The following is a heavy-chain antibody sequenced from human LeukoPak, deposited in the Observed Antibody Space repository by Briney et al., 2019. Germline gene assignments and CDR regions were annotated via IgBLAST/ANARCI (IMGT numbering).Heavy chain of an antibody. D-gene: IGHD2-2*01. CDR1: GFTFDDYA. CDR2: TSWNSGSI. V-gene: IGHV3-9*01. Sequence: GGSLRLSCAASGFTFDDYAMHWVRQAPGKGLEWVSGTSWNSGSIGYADSVKGRFTISGDNAKNSLYLQMNSLRAEDTALYYCAKGRDKYQLLSKNWFDPWGQGTLVTVSS. J-gene: IGHJ5*02. CDR3: AKGRDKYQLLSKNWFDP.